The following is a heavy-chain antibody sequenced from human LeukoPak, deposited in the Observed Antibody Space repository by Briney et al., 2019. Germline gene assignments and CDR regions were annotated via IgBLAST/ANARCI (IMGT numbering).Heavy chain of an antibody. CDR2: ISGSGGST. CDR1: GFTFISYA. D-gene: IGHD3-16*02. V-gene: IGHV3-23*01. J-gene: IGHJ4*02. Sequence: GASLRLSCAASGFTFISYAMSSVRPAPRKGLEWVSAISGSGGSTYYADSVKGRFPISRDNSKNTLYLQLNNLRAQRTAVYYCAKDGLTFGRVLVAYEPYGGKGTLVTVSS. CDR3: AKDGLTFGRVLVAYEPY.